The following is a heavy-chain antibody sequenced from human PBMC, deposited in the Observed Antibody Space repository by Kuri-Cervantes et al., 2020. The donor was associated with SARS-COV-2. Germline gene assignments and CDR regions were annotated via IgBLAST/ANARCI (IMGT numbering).Heavy chain of an antibody. Sequence: GESLKISCAASAFTFNNYGMSWVRQAPGKGLEWVAIISYSGENTYYADSVKGRFTLSRDNSKNTVYLQMNSLRAEDTAIYHCAKGSRRSVASLIFDYWGQGTLVTVSS. J-gene: IGHJ4*02. V-gene: IGHV3-23*01. D-gene: IGHD5-12*01. CDR3: AKGSRRSVASLIFDY. CDR2: ISYSGENT. CDR1: AFTFNNYG.